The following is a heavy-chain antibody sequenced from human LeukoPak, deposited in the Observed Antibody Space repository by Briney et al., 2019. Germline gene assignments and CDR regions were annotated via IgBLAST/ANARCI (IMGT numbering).Heavy chain of an antibody. CDR2: IYYSGST. CDR3: ARSEDVDIVATITIGYGMDV. CDR1: GGSISSGGYY. D-gene: IGHD5-12*01. V-gene: IGHV4-31*03. J-gene: IGHJ6*02. Sequence: SETLSLTCTVSGGSISSGGYYWSWIRQHPGKGLEWIGYIYYSGSTYYNPSLKSRVTISVDTSKNQFSLKLSSVTAADTAVYYCARSEDVDIVATITIGYGMDVWGQGTTVTVSS.